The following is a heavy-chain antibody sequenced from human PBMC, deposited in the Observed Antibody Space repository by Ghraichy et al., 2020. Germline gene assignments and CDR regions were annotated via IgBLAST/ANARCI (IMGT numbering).Heavy chain of an antibody. CDR2: IKQDGSEK. Sequence: GGSLRLSCAASGFTFSSYWMSWVRQAPGKGLEWVANIKQDGSEKYYVDSVKGRFTISRDNAKNSLYLQMNSLRAEDTAVYYCARVEGAYLYYYYYYMDVWGRGTTVTVSS. CDR1: GFTFSSYW. J-gene: IGHJ6*03. D-gene: IGHD1-26*01. CDR3: ARVEGAYLYYYYYYMDV. V-gene: IGHV3-7*03.